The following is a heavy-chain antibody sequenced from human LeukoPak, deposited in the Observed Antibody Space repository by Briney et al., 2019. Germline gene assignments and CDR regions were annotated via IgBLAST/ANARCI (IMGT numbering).Heavy chain of an antibody. CDR2: ISSSGSTI. CDR1: GFTFSSYE. D-gene: IGHD3-9*01. Sequence: GRSLRLSCAASGFTFSSYEMNWVRQAPGKGLEWVSYISSSGSTIYYADSVKGRFTISRDNAKNSLYLHMNSLRAEDTAVYYCARDFVDYDILTGYYNGFDYWGQGTLVTVSS. J-gene: IGHJ4*02. V-gene: IGHV3-48*03. CDR3: ARDFVDYDILTGYYNGFDY.